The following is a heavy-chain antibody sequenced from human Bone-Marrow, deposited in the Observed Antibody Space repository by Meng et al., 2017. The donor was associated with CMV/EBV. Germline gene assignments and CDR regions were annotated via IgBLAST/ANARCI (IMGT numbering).Heavy chain of an antibody. J-gene: IGHJ5*02. D-gene: IGHD3-3*01. Sequence: GESLKISCAASGFTFSSYWMHWVRQAPGKGLVWVSRINSDGSSTSYADSVKGRFTISRDNAKNTLYLQMNSLRAEDTAVYYCARVAEVRFLDYRFDPWGQGTLVTVSS. CDR3: ARVAEVRFLDYRFDP. CDR2: INSDGSST. V-gene: IGHV3-74*01. CDR1: GFTFSSYW.